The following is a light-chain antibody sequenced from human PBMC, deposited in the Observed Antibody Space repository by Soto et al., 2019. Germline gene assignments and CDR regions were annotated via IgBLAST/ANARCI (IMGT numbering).Light chain of an antibody. CDR1: DSDVGNYDL. J-gene: IGLJ3*02. CDR2: GVT. CDR3: CSYAGENTWV. Sequence: SVLTQPASVSGSPGQSITVSCTGTDSDVGNYDLVSWYQQHPGQAPKVMIYGVTKRPSGVSNRFSGNRSGNTASLTISGLQAEDEAEYHCCSYAGENTWVFGGGTKVTVL. V-gene: IGLV2-23*02.